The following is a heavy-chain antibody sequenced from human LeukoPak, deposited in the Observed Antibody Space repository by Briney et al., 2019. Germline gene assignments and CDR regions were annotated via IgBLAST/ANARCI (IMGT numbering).Heavy chain of an antibody. Sequence: GGSLRLSCAASGFTFSSYGMHWVRQAPGKGLEWVAFIRYDGSNKYYADSVKGRFIISRDNAQNSLFLQMNSLGAEDTAVYYCARGSSLTTANSALFESWGQGTLVTVSS. D-gene: IGHD1-1*01. J-gene: IGHJ4*02. CDR1: GFTFSSYG. CDR2: IRYDGSNK. V-gene: IGHV3-30*02. CDR3: ARGSSLTTANSALFES.